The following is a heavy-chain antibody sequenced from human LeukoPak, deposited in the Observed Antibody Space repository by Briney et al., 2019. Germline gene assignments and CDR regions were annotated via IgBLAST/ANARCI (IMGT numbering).Heavy chain of an antibody. CDR3: EKPPKGATIPNNYSSNVAV. J-gene: IGHJ6*03. CDR1: GFTFSSYG. D-gene: IGHD5-12*01. Sequence: GGSLRLSCAASGFTFSSYGMHWVRQAPGKGLEWVAFIRYDGSNKYYADSVKGRFTISRDNSKNTLYLQMNSLRAEDTAVYYCEKPPKGATIPNNYSSNVAVGGKGTTV. V-gene: IGHV3-30*02. CDR2: IRYDGSNK.